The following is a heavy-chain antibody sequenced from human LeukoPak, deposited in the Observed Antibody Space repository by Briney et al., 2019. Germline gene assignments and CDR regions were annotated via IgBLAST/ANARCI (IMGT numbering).Heavy chain of an antibody. J-gene: IGHJ4*01. V-gene: IGHV3-66*01. CDR2: IDSGGGA. Sequence: GGSLRPPCAAFGFTFSTTYLGCVRQGPGKGLEWVSLIDSGGGAHYADSVKGRFTISRDNSQNTLYLQMNSLRAEDTAVYYCAREQTYWGEASLVTVSS. CDR1: GFTFSTTY. CDR3: AREQTY.